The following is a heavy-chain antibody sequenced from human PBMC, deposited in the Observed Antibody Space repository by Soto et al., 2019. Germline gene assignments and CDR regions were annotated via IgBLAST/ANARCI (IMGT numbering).Heavy chain of an antibody. D-gene: IGHD2-21*02. CDR3: ARGNVVVTAPAYYGMDV. CDR2: IYHSGST. V-gene: IGHV4-4*02. CDR1: GGSISSSNW. Sequence: QVQLQESGPGLVKPSGTLSLTCAVSGGSISSSNWWSWVRQPPGKGLEWIGEIYHSGSTNYNPSLQSRVTISVDKSKNQFSLKLSSVTAADTAVYYCARGNVVVTAPAYYGMDVWGQGTTVTVSS. J-gene: IGHJ6*02.